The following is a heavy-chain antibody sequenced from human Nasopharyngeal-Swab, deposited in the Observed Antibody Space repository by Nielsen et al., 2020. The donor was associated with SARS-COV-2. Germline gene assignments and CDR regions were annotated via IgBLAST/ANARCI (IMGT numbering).Heavy chain of an antibody. CDR3: ARQIRFLECLPYYYYYMDV. CDR1: GYSFTSYW. J-gene: IGHJ6*03. D-gene: IGHD3-3*01. V-gene: IGHV5-10-1*01. Sequence: GESLKISCKGSGYSFTSYWISWVRQMPGKGLEWMGRIDPSDSYTNYSPSFQGHVTISADKSISTAYLQWSSLKASDTAMYYCARQIRFLECLPYYYYYMDVWGKGTTVTVSS. CDR2: IDPSDSYT.